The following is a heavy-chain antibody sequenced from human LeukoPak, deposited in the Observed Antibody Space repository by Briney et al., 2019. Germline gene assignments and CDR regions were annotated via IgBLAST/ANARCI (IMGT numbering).Heavy chain of an antibody. V-gene: IGHV4-31*03. D-gene: IGHD3-22*01. CDR3: ARGYDSSAYYPFNY. CDR2: IYYSGST. J-gene: IGHJ4*02. Sequence: SETLSLTCTVSGGSISSGGYYWSWIRQRPGKGLEWIGYIYYSGSTYYNPSLKSRVTISVDTSKNQFSLKLSSVTAADTAVYYCARGYDSSAYYPFNYWGQGTLVTVSS. CDR1: GGSISSGGYY.